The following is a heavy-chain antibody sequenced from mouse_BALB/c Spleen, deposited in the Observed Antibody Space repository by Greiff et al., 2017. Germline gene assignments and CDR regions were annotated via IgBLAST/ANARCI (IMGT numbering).Heavy chain of an antibody. CDR1: GFTFSSFG. J-gene: IGHJ4*01. CDR2: ISSGSSTI. CDR3: ARSAGGNYYYAMDY. D-gene: IGHD2-1*01. V-gene: IGHV5-17*02. Sequence: EVQGVESGGGLVQPGGSRKLSCAASGFTFSSFGMHWVRQAPEKGLEWVAYISSGSSTIYYADTVKGRFTISRDNPKNTLFLQMTSLRSEDTAMYYCARSAGGNYYYAMDYWGQGTSVTVSS.